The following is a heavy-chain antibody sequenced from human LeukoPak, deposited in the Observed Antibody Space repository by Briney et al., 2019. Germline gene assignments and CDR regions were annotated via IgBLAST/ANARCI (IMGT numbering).Heavy chain of an antibody. CDR1: GFTFSSYG. Sequence: PGGSLRLSCAASGFTFSSYGMSWVRQAPGKGLEWVSAISGSGGSTYYADSVKGRFTISRDNSKNTLYLQMNSLRAEDTAVYYCARAAVAFDYYYYMDVWGKGTTVTVSS. CDR3: ARAAVAFDYYYYMDV. J-gene: IGHJ6*03. V-gene: IGHV3-23*01. CDR2: ISGSGGST. D-gene: IGHD6-19*01.